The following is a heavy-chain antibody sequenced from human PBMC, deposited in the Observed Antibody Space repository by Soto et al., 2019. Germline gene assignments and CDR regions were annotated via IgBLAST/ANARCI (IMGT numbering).Heavy chain of an antibody. Sequence: QVQLQESGPGLLKPSQTLSLTCTVSGGSILNGGHYWTWIRQHPGKGLEWIGRIFFSGNTHYNPALKSRLTFSLDTAKNQFSLKLTSVTAADTAIYYCARDNYGGMLGFWGPGTLVTVSS. CDR3: ARDNYGGMLGF. CDR2: IFFSGNT. CDR1: GGSILNGGHY. D-gene: IGHD4-17*01. J-gene: IGHJ4*02. V-gene: IGHV4-31*03.